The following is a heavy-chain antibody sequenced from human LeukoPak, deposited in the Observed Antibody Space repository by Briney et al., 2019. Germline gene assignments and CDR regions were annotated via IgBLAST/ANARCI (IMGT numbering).Heavy chain of an antibody. J-gene: IGHJ4*02. CDR3: AGTYYYDSSGYYVFDY. V-gene: IGHV1-2*02. Sequence: GASVKLSCKASGYTFTGYYMHWVRQAPGQGLEWMGWINPNSGGTNYAQKFQGRVTMTRDTSISTAYMELSRLRSDDTAVYYCAGTYYYDSSGYYVFDYWGQGTLVTVSS. CDR2: INPNSGGT. D-gene: IGHD3-22*01. CDR1: GYTFTGYY.